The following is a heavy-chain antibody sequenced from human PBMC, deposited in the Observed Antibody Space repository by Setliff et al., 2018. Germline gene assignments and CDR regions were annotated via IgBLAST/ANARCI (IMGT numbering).Heavy chain of an antibody. J-gene: IGHJ5*02. CDR1: GDSISSGRYY. Sequence: PSETLSLTCTVSGDSISSGRYYWTWIRQPAGKGLEWIGHFHTGGSTNYNRSLRSRVSISVDTSKNQFSLKLSSVTAADTATYYCARAGPTVTFFRVLVISWWDPWGQGSLVTVSS. CDR3: ARAGPTVTFFRVLVISWWDP. V-gene: IGHV4-61*09. CDR2: FHTGGST. D-gene: IGHD3-3*01.